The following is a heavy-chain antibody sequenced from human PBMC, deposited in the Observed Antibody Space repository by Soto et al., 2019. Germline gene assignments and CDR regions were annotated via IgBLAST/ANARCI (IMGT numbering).Heavy chain of an antibody. D-gene: IGHD2-21*01. V-gene: IGHV2-5*02. CDR2: IYWDDDK. CDR3: AHTPFFGDKLDY. CDR1: GFSLSTGGVG. J-gene: IGHJ4*02. Sequence: QITLKESGPTLVKPTQTLTLTCTFSGFSLSTGGVGVGRIRQPPGKALEWLAIIYWDDDKRYSPSLKTRLTITKDTSKKQVVLTMTDMDPVDTATYFCAHTPFFGDKLDYWGQVTLVIVSS.